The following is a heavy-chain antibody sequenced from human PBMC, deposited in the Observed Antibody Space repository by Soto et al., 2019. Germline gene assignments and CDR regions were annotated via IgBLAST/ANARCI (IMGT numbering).Heavy chain of an antibody. V-gene: IGHV3-23*01. CDR2: ISGSGGST. D-gene: IGHD2-2*02. CDR1: GFTFSSYA. Sequence: GGSLRLSCAASGFTFSSYAMSWVRQAPGKGLEWVSAISGSGGSTYYADSVKGRFTISRDNSKNTLYLQMNSLRAEDTAVYYCAKGGYCSSTSCYRIYYFDYWGQGTLVTVSS. CDR3: AKGGYCSSTSCYRIYYFDY. J-gene: IGHJ4*02.